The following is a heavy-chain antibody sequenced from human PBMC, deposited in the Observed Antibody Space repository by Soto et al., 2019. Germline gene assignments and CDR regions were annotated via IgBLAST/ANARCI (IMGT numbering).Heavy chain of an antibody. CDR2: VSWEGITT. CDR3: AKDPGENDFSTGYVDH. CDR1: GFTFDDYT. J-gene: IGHJ4*02. V-gene: IGHV3-43*01. Sequence: EVLLLESGGVVVQPGGSLRLSCAASGFTFDDYTMHWDRQAPGRGLEWVSLVSWEGITTYYADSVKGRVTISRDNSKNSLFLEMTSLRSEDTAFYYCAKDPGENDFSTGYVDHLGQGTLGTVSA. D-gene: IGHD3-3*01.